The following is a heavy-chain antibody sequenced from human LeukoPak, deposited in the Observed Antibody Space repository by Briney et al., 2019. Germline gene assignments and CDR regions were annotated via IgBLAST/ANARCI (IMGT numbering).Heavy chain of an antibody. V-gene: IGHV3-23*01. Sequence: GGSLRLSCAASGFTFSRNAMSWVRQAPGKGLEWVSAISGSGGSKYYADSVKGRFTISRDNSKNTLYLQMNSLRAEDTAVYYCATDRSYYDSRSHQGFDYWGQGTLVTVSS. J-gene: IGHJ4*02. CDR1: GFTFSRNA. CDR2: ISGSGGSK. D-gene: IGHD3-10*01. CDR3: ATDRSYYDSRSHQGFDY.